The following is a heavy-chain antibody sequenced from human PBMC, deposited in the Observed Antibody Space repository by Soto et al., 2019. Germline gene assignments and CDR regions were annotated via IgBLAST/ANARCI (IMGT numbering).Heavy chain of an antibody. J-gene: IGHJ4*02. Sequence: QVQLVESGGGVVQPGRSLRLSCAASGFTFSTYGMHWVRQAPGKGLDWVAVISYDGNNKYYADSVKGRFTIARDNSKNTLFLQMDSLRAEDTAVYSCAKDHLPSTVTTPGYWGQGTLVTVSS. CDR3: AKDHLPSTVTTPGY. CDR2: ISYDGNNK. D-gene: IGHD4-17*01. CDR1: GFTFSTYG. V-gene: IGHV3-30*18.